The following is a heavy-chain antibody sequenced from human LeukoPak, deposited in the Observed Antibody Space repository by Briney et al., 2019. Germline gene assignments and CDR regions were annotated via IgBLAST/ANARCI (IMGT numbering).Heavy chain of an antibody. CDR1: GFTFSSYA. V-gene: IGHV3-23*01. Sequence: GGSLRLSCAASGFTFSSYAMSWVRQAPGKGLEWVSAISGSGGSTHHADSVKGRFTISRDNSKNTLYLQMNSLRAEDTAIYYCAKGDDYVDYWGQGTLVTVSS. J-gene: IGHJ4*02. CDR3: AKGDDYVDY. CDR2: ISGSGGST.